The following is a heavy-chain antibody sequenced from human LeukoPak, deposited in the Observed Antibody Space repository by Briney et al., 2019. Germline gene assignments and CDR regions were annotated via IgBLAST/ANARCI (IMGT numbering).Heavy chain of an antibody. CDR2: ISAYNGNT. J-gene: IGHJ6*03. D-gene: IGHD1-1*01. V-gene: IGHV1-18*04. CDR1: GYTFTGYY. Sequence: ASVKVSCKASGYTFTGYYMHWVRQAPGQGLEWMGWISAYNGNTNYAQKLQGRVTMTTDTSTSTAYMELRSLRSDDTAVYYCARGGTDYYYYYMDVWGKGTTVTISS. CDR3: ARGGTDYYYYYMDV.